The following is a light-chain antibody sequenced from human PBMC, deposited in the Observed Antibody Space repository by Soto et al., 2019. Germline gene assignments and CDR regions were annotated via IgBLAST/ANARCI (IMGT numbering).Light chain of an antibody. Sequence: DIKMTHSPSSLSASVGDSVTITCRASQSIASYVNWYQQKPGKAPKLLILSAVILQSGVPSRFSGSGSGTDFTLTISSLQPEDFATYYCQQNFIPLLSFGGGTNVDIK. CDR3: QQNFIPLLS. CDR1: QSIASY. V-gene: IGKV1-39*01. CDR2: SAV. J-gene: IGKJ4*01.